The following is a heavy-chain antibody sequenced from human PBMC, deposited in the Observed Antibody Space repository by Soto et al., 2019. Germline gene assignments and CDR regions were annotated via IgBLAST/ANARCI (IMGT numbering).Heavy chain of an antibody. CDR3: ARGGKYCSGGCIYY. CDR1: GFTFSSYD. J-gene: IGHJ4*02. V-gene: IGHV3-13*01. D-gene: IGHD2-15*01. CDR2: IGTAGDT. Sequence: EVQLVESGGGLVQPGGSLRLSCAASGFTFSSYDMHWVRQATGKGLEWVSAIGTAGDTYYPGSVKGRFTISRENAKNSLYLQMNSLRDGDTAVYYCARGGKYCSGGCIYYWGQGTLVTVSS.